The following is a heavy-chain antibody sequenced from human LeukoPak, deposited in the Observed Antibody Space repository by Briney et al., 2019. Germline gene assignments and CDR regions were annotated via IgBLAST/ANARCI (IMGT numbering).Heavy chain of an antibody. J-gene: IGHJ6*03. CDR1: GFTFSSYG. CDR3: AKALGGNYYYYMDV. D-gene: IGHD3-16*01. V-gene: IGHV3-33*06. CDR2: IWYDGSNE. Sequence: GGSLRLSCPASGFTFSSYGMHWVRQAPGKGLEWVAVIWYDGSNEYYADSVKGRFTISRDNSKNTLYLQMNSLRAEDTAVYYCAKALGGNYYYYMDVWGKGTTVTVSS.